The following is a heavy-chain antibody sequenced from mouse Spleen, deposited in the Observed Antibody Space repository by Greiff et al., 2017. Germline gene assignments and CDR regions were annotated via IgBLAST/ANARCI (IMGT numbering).Heavy chain of an antibody. CDR2: INYDGSST. J-gene: IGHJ2*01. V-gene: IGHV5-16*01. CDR1: GFTFSDYY. D-gene: IGHD2-3*01. Sequence: EVKLVESEGGLVQPGSSMKLSCTASGFTFSDYYMAWVRQVPEKGLEWVANINYDGSSTYYLDSLKSRFIISRDNAKNILYLQMSSLKSEDTATYYCARDFDGHIDYWGQGTTLTVSS. CDR3: ARDFDGHIDY.